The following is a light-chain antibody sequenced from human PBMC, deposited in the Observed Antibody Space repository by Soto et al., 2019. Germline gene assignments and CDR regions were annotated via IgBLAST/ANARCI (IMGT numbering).Light chain of an antibody. V-gene: IGLV3-25*03. J-gene: IGLJ2*01. CDR2: KDS. Sequence: SYELTQPPSVSVSPGQTARITCSGAALPKQYAYWYQQKPGQAPVLVIYKDSERPSGIPERFSGSSSGTTVTLTISGVQAEDEAEYYCQSADSSGTYGVFGGGTKLTVL. CDR3: QSADSSGTYGV. CDR1: ALPKQY.